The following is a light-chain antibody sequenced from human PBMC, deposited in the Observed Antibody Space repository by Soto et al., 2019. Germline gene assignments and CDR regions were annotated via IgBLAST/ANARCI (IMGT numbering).Light chain of an antibody. V-gene: IGKV3-15*01. Sequence: EVVMTQSPVTLSVSPGESATLSCRASQGVRNNLAWYQQRPGQAPRLLIYGASTRAAGIPARFSGSGSETEFTLTIRSLQSEDFAVYYWHQYNQWPLWTFGQGTKVEI. CDR1: QGVRNN. J-gene: IGKJ1*01. CDR3: HQYNQWPLWT. CDR2: GAS.